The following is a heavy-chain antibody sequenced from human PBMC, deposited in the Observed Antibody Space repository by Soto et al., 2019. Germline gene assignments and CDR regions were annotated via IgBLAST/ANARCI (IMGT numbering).Heavy chain of an antibody. V-gene: IGHV1-18*01. J-gene: IGHJ4*02. CDR1: GYTFTSYG. D-gene: IGHD3-3*01. Sequence: QVQLVQSGAEMKKPGASVKVSCKASGYTFTSYGISWVRQAPGQGLERRGWISAYNGNTNYAQKLQGRVTMTTDTSTSTAYMELRSLRSDDTAVYYCARMPTYDYDFWSGYSRLDYWGQGTLVTVSS. CDR2: ISAYNGNT. CDR3: ARMPTYDYDFWSGYSRLDY.